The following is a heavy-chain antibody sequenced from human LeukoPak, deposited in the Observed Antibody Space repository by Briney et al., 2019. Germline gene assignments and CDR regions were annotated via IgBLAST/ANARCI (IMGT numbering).Heavy chain of an antibody. CDR3: ATDLGSGYSTRFDY. D-gene: IGHD3-3*01. CDR2: ISVYNGST. CDR1: GYTFSSYG. J-gene: IGHJ4*02. Sequence: ASVKVSCRTSGYTFSSYGISWVRQAPGQGLERMGWISVYNGSTLYAQNLQGRVIMTTDTSTSTGYMELRSLRCDDSAVYYCATDLGSGYSTRFDYWGQGTLVTVSS. V-gene: IGHV1-18*01.